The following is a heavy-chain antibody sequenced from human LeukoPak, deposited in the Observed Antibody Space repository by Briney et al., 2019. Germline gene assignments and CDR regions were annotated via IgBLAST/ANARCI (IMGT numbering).Heavy chain of an antibody. CDR2: IIPIFGTA. CDR3: ARSGADIVGASGGAFDI. V-gene: IGHV1-69*13. CDR1: GYTFTTYD. J-gene: IGHJ3*02. D-gene: IGHD1-26*01. Sequence: ASVKVSCKASGYTFTTYDINWVRQATGQGLEWMGGIIPIFGTANYAQKFQGRVTITADESTSTAYMELSSLRSEDTAVYYCARSGADIVGASGGAFDIWGQGTMVTVSS.